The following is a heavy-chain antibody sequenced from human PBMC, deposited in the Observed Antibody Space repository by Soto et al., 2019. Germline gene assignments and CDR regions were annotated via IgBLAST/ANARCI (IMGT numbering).Heavy chain of an antibody. CDR1: GFIFSDYY. J-gene: IGHJ5*02. V-gene: IGHV3-11*01. D-gene: IGHD1-20*01. CDR2: ISSGGGAK. Sequence: VQLVESGGGLVKPGGSLRLSCAASGFIFSDYYMAWIRQAPGKGLEGVSDISSGGGAKNVADSVRGRFTISRDNANNSLYLQMNSLRVEDTAGYYCARRLTGRTTGDWFDPWGQGTLVAVSS. CDR3: ARRLTGRTTGDWFDP.